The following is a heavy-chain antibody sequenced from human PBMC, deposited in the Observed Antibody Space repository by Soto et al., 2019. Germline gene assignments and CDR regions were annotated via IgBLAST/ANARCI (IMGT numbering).Heavy chain of an antibody. CDR2: ISGYRGNA. CDR3: AKRTSGTTWGESDY. Sequence: QVQVMQSGAEVKKPGDSVKFSCKTSGYIFSDYGINWVRQAPGQGREWMGWISGYRGNANLAQKFQGRVTMTTDKSTRTAYMELRRLRSDDTAVYYCAKRTSGTTWGESDYWGQGTLVTVSS. V-gene: IGHV1-18*04. J-gene: IGHJ4*02. CDR1: GYIFSDYG. D-gene: IGHD4-17*01.